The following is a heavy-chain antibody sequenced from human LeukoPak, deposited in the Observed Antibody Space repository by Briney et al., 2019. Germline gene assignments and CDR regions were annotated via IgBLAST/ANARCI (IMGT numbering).Heavy chain of an antibody. CDR1: GGSISSGDYY. D-gene: IGHD6-13*01. Sequence: PSETLSLTCTVSGGSISSGDYYWSWIRQPPGKGLEWIGYIYYSGSTYYYPSLKSRVTISVDTSKNQFSLKLSSVTAADTAVYYCARDRVAAAGSDAFDIWGQGTMVTVSS. J-gene: IGHJ3*02. CDR2: IYYSGST. V-gene: IGHV4-30-4*08. CDR3: ARDRVAAAGSDAFDI.